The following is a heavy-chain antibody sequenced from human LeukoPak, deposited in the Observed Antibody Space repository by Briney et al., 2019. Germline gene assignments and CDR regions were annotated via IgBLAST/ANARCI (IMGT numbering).Heavy chain of an antibody. Sequence: GGSLRLSCAASGFTFSSYAVSWVRQAPGKGLEWVSSLRGNGGSTEYVDSVRGRFVISRDNSRNTLYLQMNSLRAEDTAVYYCAKSVTAAGTYAFDIWGQGTVVTVSS. CDR1: GFTFSSYA. V-gene: IGHV3-23*01. D-gene: IGHD6-13*01. J-gene: IGHJ3*02. CDR3: AKSVTAAGTYAFDI. CDR2: LRGNGGST.